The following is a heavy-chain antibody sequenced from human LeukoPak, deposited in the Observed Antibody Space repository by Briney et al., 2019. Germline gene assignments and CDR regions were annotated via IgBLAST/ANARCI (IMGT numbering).Heavy chain of an antibody. CDR2: ISYDGSNK. D-gene: IGHD6-13*01. V-gene: IGHV3-30-3*01. J-gene: IGHJ4*02. CDR1: GFTFSSYA. CDR3: ARDAYSSSWFPDY. Sequence: GRSLRLSCAASGFTFSSYAMHWVRQAPGKGLEWVAVISYDGSNKYYADSVKGRFTISRDNSKNTPYLQMNSLRAEDTAVYYCARDAYSSSWFPDYWGQGTLVTVSS.